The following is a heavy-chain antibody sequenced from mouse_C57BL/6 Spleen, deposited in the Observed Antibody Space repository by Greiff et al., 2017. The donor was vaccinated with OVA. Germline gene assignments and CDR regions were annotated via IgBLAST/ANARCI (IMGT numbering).Heavy chain of an antibody. CDR1: GFTFSDYG. D-gene: IGHD1-1*01. V-gene: IGHV5-17*01. CDR2: ISSGSSTI. J-gene: IGHJ4*01. CDR3: ARRITTAMGY. Sequence: EVMLVESGGGLVKPGGSLKLSCAASGFTFSDYGMHWVRQAPEKGLEWVAYISSGSSTIYYADTVKGRFTISRDNAKNTLFLQMTSLRSEDTAMYYCARRITTAMGYWGQGTSVTVSS.